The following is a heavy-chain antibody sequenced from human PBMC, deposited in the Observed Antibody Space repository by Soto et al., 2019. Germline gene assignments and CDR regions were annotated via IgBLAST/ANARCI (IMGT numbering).Heavy chain of an antibody. CDR3: ARGADFWSGYRWFDP. J-gene: IGHJ5*02. CDR2: ISAYSGKT. V-gene: IGHV1-18*01. D-gene: IGHD3-3*01. CDR1: GYTFTSYG. Sequence: QVQLVQSGAEVKKPGASVMLSCEASGYTFTSYGISWVRQAPGQGLEWMGWISAYSGKTNYAQKLQGRVTMTTDTSTSTAYMELRSLRYDDTAVYYCARGADFWSGYRWFDPWGQGTLVTVSS.